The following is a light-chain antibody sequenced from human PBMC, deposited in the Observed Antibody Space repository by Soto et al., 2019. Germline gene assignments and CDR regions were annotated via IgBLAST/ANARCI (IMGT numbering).Light chain of an antibody. J-gene: IGKJ1*01. CDR3: QQYNNWPPWT. CDR1: QSISSY. V-gene: IGKV1-39*01. CDR2: AAS. Sequence: DIQMTQSPSSLSASVGDRVTITCRASQSISSYLNWYQQKPGQAPKLLIYAASSLASGIPSRFSGSGSGTEFTLTISSLQSEDFAVYYCQQYNNWPPWTFGQGTKVDIK.